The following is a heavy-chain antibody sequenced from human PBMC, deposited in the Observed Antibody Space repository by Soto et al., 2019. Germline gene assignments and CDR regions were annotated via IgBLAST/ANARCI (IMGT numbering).Heavy chain of an antibody. Sequence: PEGTMRLSCAAYGFNLSSNAKSWVRKVPGKGLEFVSGITCSGGITHYADSVKGRFTISRDNSRITLHLQMNYLTLEDTALYFFAKHTTFFYDIPGPVDYFDYCGQGTRGTV. CDR3: AKHTTFFYDIPGPVDYFDY. J-gene: IGHJ4*02. CDR2: ITCSGGIT. D-gene: IGHD2-8*01. CDR1: GFNLSSNA. V-gene: IGHV3-23*01.